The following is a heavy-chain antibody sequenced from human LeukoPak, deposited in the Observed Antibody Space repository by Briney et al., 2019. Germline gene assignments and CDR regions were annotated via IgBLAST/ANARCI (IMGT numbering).Heavy chain of an antibody. CDR1: GYTFTGYY. V-gene: IGHV1-2*02. D-gene: IGHD1-26*01. J-gene: IGHJ4*02. Sequence: GASVKVSCKASGYTFTGYYMHWVRQAPGQGLEWMGWINPNSGGTNYAQKFQGRVTMTRDTSISTAYMELSRLRSDDTAVYYCARDWVLAGSYPGGGDYWGQGTLVTVSS. CDR3: ARDWVLAGSYPGGGDY. CDR2: INPNSGGT.